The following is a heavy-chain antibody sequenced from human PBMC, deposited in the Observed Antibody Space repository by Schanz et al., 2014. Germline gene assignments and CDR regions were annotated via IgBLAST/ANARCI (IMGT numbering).Heavy chain of an antibody. CDR2: INSDGSSA. V-gene: IGHV3-74*01. CDR1: GFTFSSYW. Sequence: ELQLVESGGGLVQPGGSLRLSCAASGFTFSSYWMHCVRQAPGKGLVWISRINSDGSSASYADSVKGRFTISRDNAKNTLYLQMNSVRAEDSAVYYCTRGSGSRSYGWYYDSWGQGTLVTVSS. CDR3: TRGSGSRSYGWYYDS. D-gene: IGHD3-10*01. J-gene: IGHJ4*02.